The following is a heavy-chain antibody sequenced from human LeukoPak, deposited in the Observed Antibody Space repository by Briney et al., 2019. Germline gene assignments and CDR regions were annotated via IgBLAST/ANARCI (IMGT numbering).Heavy chain of an antibody. CDR2: ISSSGSTI. Sequence: GGSLRLSCAASGFTFSDYYMSWIRQAPGKGLEWVSYISSSGSTIYYADSVKGRFTISRDNAKNSLYLQMNSLRAEDTAVYYCARERERWLRIGYFDYWGQGTLVTVSS. CDR3: ARERERWLRIGYFDY. D-gene: IGHD6-19*01. V-gene: IGHV3-11*01. CDR1: GFTFSDYY. J-gene: IGHJ4*02.